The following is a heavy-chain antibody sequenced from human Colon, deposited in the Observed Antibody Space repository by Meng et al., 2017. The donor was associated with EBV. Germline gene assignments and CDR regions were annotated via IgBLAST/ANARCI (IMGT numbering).Heavy chain of an antibody. D-gene: IGHD3-10*01. V-gene: IGHV2-5*02. CDR1: GVSLRKCGRD. J-gene: IGHJ4*02. Sequence: MPLKDYAPTSVTPTETLAVTCICCGVSLRKCGRDVGWVRQPPGKATESIAIIFWDDDQRYSLSLKSRLTVSWDTSEDQVVLTMTNMAPEDTAKYYCARIWITLDQWGQGALVTVSS. CDR2: IFWDDDQ. CDR3: ARIWITLDQ.